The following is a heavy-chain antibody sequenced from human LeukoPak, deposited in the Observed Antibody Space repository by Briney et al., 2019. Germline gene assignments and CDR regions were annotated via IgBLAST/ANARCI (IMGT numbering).Heavy chain of an antibody. D-gene: IGHD2-21*02. CDR2: IKSKTDGGTT. Sequence: GGSLRLSCAASGFTFSNAWMSWVRQAPGKGLEWVGRIKSKTDGGTTDYAAPVKGRFTISRDGSKNTLYLQMNSLKTEDTAVYYCTTDLYCGGDCYPSGDYWGQGTLVTVSS. J-gene: IGHJ4*02. V-gene: IGHV3-15*01. CDR3: TTDLYCGGDCYPSGDY. CDR1: GFTFSNAW.